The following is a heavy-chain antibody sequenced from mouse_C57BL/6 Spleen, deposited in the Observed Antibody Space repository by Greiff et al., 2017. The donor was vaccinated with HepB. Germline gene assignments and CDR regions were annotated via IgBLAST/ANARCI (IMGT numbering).Heavy chain of an antibody. CDR2: ISYDGSN. D-gene: IGHD2-1*01. J-gene: IGHJ2*01. V-gene: IGHV3-6*01. CDR3: ARDGNYFYFDY. Sequence: EVQLQQSGPGLVKPSQSLSLTCSVTGYSITSGYYWNWIRQFPGNKLELMGYISYDGSNNYNPSLKNRISITRDTSKNQFFLKLNSVTTEDTATYYCARDGNYFYFDYWGQGTTLTVSS. CDR1: GYSITSGYY.